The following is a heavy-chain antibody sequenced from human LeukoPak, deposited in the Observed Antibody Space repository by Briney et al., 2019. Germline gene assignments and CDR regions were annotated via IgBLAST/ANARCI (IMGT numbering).Heavy chain of an antibody. CDR1: GYTFTSYY. CDR3: ARENTYGYSYGMDV. CDR2: INSSGGNT. D-gene: IGHD3-22*01. J-gene: IGHJ6*02. V-gene: IGHV1-46*01. Sequence: ASVKVSCKASGYTFTSYYMYWVRQAPQQGLEWMGIINSSGGNTNYAQNFQGRVTMTRDTSARLVYMELRSLRSEDTAVYYCARENTYGYSYGMDVWGQGTTVTVSS.